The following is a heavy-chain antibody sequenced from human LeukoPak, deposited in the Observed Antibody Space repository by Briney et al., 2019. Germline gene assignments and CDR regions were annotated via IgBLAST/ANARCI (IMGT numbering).Heavy chain of an antibody. CDR1: GFIFSSYG. V-gene: IGHV3-30*18. J-gene: IGHJ5*02. D-gene: IGHD1-26*01. CDR3: AKDHGGSHYPNWFDP. CDR2: ISYDESNK. Sequence: QLGGSLRLSCGASGFIFSSYGMHWVRQAPCKGLGWVAVISYDESNKYYADSVKGRFTISRDNSKNTLYLHLNSLRTEDTAVYYCAKDHGGSHYPNWFDPWGQGTLVTVSS.